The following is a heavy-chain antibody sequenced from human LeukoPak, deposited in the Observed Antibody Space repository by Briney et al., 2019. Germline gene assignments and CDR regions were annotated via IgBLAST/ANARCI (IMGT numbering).Heavy chain of an antibody. CDR3: ARLPYDFWVYYGMDV. V-gene: IGHV4-39*01. Sequence: PGGSLRLSCAASGFTFSSYSMNWVRQPPGKGLEWIGSIYYSGSTYYNPSLKSRVTISVDTSKNQFSLKLSSVTAADTAVYYCARLPYDFWVYYGMDVWGQGTTVTVSS. J-gene: IGHJ6*02. CDR2: IYYSGST. CDR1: GFTFSSYSMN. D-gene: IGHD3-3*01.